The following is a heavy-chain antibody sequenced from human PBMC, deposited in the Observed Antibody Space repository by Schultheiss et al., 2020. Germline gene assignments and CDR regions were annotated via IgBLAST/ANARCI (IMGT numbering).Heavy chain of an antibody. V-gene: IGHV1-58*01. CDR3: AKRVDYYDPPPFDFDY. J-gene: IGHJ4*02. CDR1: GFTFTSSA. CDR2: IVVGSGNT. Sequence: SVKVSCKASGFTFTSSAVQWVRQARGQRLEWIGWIVVGSGNTNYAQKFQERVTITRDMSTSTAYMELSSLRSVDTAVYYCAKRVDYYDPPPFDFDYWGQGTLVTVSS. D-gene: IGHD3-22*01.